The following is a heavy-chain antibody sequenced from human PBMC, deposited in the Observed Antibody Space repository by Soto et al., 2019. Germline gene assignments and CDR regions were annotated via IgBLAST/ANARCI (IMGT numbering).Heavy chain of an antibody. J-gene: IGHJ5*02. V-gene: IGHV3-7*04. CDR1: GGSISSGGYY. CDR2: IKQDGSDT. Sequence: ETLSLTCTVSGGSISSGGYYWSWVRQAPGKGLEWVANIKQDGSDTYYVDSVKGRFTISRDNAKNSLYLQMNSLRAEDTAVYYCETDLGTIKARPWGQGIPVTVSS. CDR3: ETDLGTIKARP.